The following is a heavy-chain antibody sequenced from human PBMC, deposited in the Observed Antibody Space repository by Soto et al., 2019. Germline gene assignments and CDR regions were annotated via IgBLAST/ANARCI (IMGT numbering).Heavy chain of an antibody. V-gene: IGHV1-2*02. CDR1: GYTFTGHY. CDR2: IGPESGAT. D-gene: IGHD1-26*01. J-gene: IGHJ4*02. CDR3: GRGRSGQIVVFY. Sequence: ASVKVSCKASGYTFTGHYIHCVRQAPEQGPEWLGEIGPESGATRYAQKFQGRVTMTRDMSITTVYMELNTLSPDDTAVYYCGRGRSGQIVVFYWGQGSPVTVS.